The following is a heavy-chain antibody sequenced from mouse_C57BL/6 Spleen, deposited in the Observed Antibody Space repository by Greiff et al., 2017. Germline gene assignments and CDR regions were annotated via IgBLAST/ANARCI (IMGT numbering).Heavy chain of an antibody. V-gene: IGHV5-6*01. D-gene: IGHD1-1*01. CDR1: GFTFSSYG. CDR2: ISSGGSYT. CDR3: ARNYGSSYVDYAMDY. Sequence: EVQLVESGGDLVKPGGSLKLSCAASGFTFSSYGMSWVRQTPDKRLEWVATISSGGSYTYYPDSVKGRFTLSTDNAKNTLYLQMSSLTSEDTAMYYCARNYGSSYVDYAMDYWGQGTSVTVSA. J-gene: IGHJ4*01.